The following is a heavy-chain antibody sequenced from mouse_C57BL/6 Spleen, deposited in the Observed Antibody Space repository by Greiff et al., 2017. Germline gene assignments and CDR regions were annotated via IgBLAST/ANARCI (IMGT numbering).Heavy chain of an antibody. CDR1: GFTFSDYG. Sequence: EVKVVESGGGLVKPGGSLKLSCAASGFTFSDYGMHWVRQAPEKGLEWVAYISSGSSTIYYADTVKGRFTISRDNAKNTLFLQMTSLRSEDTAMYYCARQGGSSYWFAYWGQGTLVTVSA. D-gene: IGHD1-1*01. V-gene: IGHV5-17*01. CDR2: ISSGSSTI. J-gene: IGHJ3*01. CDR3: ARQGGSSYWFAY.